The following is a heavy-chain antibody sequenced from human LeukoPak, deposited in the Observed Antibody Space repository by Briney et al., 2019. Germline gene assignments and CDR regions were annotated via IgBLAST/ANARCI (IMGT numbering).Heavy chain of an antibody. V-gene: IGHV3-30-3*01. CDR2: ISYDGSNK. Sequence: GGSLRLSCAASGFTFSSYAMHRVRQAPGKGLEWVAVISYDGSNKYYADSVKGRFTISRDNSKNTLYLQMNSLRAEDTAVYYCARDVRTHYYYYGMDVWGQGTTVTVSS. D-gene: IGHD2-8*01. CDR1: GFTFSSYA. J-gene: IGHJ6*02. CDR3: ARDVRTHYYYYGMDV.